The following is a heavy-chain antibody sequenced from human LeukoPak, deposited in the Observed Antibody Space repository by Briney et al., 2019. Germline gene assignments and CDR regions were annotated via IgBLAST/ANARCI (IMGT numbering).Heavy chain of an antibody. CDR2: ITYDGKKT. CDR1: GFTFTHLS. Sequence: GRSLTLSCAASGFTFTHLSMHWVRQAPGKGLEWVAVITYDGKKTYYADSMKGRFTLTRDDSANTLYLQMNSLRAEDTAVYYCVRGSKIRGVLPEGEFDYWGQGALVTVSS. D-gene: IGHD3-10*01. J-gene: IGHJ4*02. CDR3: VRGSKIRGVLPEGEFDY. V-gene: IGHV3-30*03.